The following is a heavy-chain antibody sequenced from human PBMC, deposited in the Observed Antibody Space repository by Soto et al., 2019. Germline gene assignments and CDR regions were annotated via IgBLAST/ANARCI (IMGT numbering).Heavy chain of an antibody. CDR2: IYPGDSDN. CDR3: ARVFYQPNIVVVPAAIAGMDV. J-gene: IGHJ6*02. CDR1: GYSFTSYW. D-gene: IGHD2-2*02. Sequence: GESLKISCKGSGYSFTSYWVGWVRQMPGKGLEWMGIIYPGDSDNRYSPSFQGQVTISADKSISTAYLQWSSLKASDTAMYYCARVFYQPNIVVVPAAIAGMDVWGQGTTVTVSS. V-gene: IGHV5-51*01.